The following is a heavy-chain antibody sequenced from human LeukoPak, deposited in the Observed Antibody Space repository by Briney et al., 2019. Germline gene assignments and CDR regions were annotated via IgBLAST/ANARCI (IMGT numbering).Heavy chain of an antibody. CDR1: GYTFTGYY. D-gene: IGHD6-13*01. J-gene: IGHJ5*02. Sequence: ASVKVSCKASGYTFTGYYMHWVRQAPGRGLEWMGWINPNSGGTNYAQKFQGRVTMTRDTSISTAYMELSRLRSDDTAVYYCARDRQQQENWFDPWGQGTLVTVSS. CDR2: INPNSGGT. CDR3: ARDRQQQENWFDP. V-gene: IGHV1-2*02.